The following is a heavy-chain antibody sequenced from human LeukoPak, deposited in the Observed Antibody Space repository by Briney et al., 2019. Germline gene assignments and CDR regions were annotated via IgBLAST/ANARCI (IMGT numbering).Heavy chain of an antibody. D-gene: IGHD2-21*02. V-gene: IGHV4-30-4*01. Sequence: SQTLSLTCTVSGASIRSGDYYWSWIRQPPGKGLEWIGYIYYSGSTYYNPSLKSRVTISVDTSKNQFSLKLSSVTAADTAVYYCARSPENCGGDCYSSFDYWGQGTLVTVSS. CDR2: IYYSGST. CDR3: ARSPENCGGDCYSSFDY. J-gene: IGHJ4*02. CDR1: GASIRSGDYY.